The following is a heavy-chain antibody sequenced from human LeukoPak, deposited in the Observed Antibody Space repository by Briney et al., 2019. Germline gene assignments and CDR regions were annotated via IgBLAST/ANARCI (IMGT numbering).Heavy chain of an antibody. V-gene: IGHV4-31*03. CDR3: ARARSAAGNFDY. CDR1: GGSISSGGYY. D-gene: IGHD6-13*01. Sequence: SQTLSLTCTVSGGSISSGGYYWSWIRQHPGKGLEWVGYIDYSGSTYYNPSLKSRVTISADTSKDQFSLKLISVTTADTAVYYCARARSAAGNFDYWGQGTLVTVSS. CDR2: IDYSGST. J-gene: IGHJ4*02.